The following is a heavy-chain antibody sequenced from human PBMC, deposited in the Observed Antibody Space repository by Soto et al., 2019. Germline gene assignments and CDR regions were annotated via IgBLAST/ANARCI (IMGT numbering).Heavy chain of an antibody. J-gene: IGHJ6*02. V-gene: IGHV2-26*01. CDR3: AQIMNYDFWSGYFGMDV. CDR1: GFSLSNARMG. Sequence: GSGPTLVNPTETLTLTCTVSGFSLSNARMGVSWIRQPPGKALEWLAHIFTNDEKSYSTSLKSRLTISKDTSKRQVVLTMTNMDPVDTATYYCAQIMNYDFWSGYFGMDVWGQGTTVTVSS. CDR2: IFTNDEK. D-gene: IGHD3-3*01.